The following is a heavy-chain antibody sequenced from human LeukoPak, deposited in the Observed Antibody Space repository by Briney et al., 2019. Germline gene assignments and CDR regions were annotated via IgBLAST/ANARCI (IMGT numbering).Heavy chain of an antibody. D-gene: IGHD3-10*01. Sequence: SETLSLTCAVYGGSFSGYFWTWIRRPPGKGLEWIAEINDSGAINYNPSLKSRVSISVDTAKNQFSLKVNSVTAADTAVYYSARRGSGSLNVQSNFDYWGQGTLVTVSS. V-gene: IGHV4-34*01. J-gene: IGHJ4*02. CDR2: INDSGAI. CDR3: ARRGSGSLNVQSNFDY. CDR1: GGSFSGYF.